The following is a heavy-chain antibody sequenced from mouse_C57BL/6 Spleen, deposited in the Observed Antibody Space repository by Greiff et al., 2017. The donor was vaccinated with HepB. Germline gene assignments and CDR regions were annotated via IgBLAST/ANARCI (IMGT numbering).Heavy chain of an antibody. CDR3: ARGRDSRSAMDY. D-gene: IGHD1-1*01. Sequence: QVQLQQSGPELVKPGASVKISCKASGYSFTSYYIHWVKQRPGQGLEWIGWIYPGSGNTKYNEKFKGKATLTADTSSSTAYMQLSSLTSEDSAVYYCARGRDSRSAMDYWGQGTSVTVSS. J-gene: IGHJ4*01. CDR2: IYPGSGNT. V-gene: IGHV1-66*01. CDR1: GYSFTSYY.